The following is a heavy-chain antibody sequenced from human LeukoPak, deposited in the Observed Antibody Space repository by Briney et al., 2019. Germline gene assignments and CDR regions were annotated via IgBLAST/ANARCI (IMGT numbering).Heavy chain of an antibody. CDR3: ARHIGGGIEDMDV. CDR2: IYVTGT. Sequence: SETLSLTCTVSGGSSGAYYWSWIRQSPGKGLEWIGYIYVTGTRYNPYLQSRVTISVDRSRNQFFLKVSSVTATDTAVYYCARHIGGGIEDMDVWGKGTKVIVSS. J-gene: IGHJ6*03. CDR1: GGSSGAYY. D-gene: IGHD6-13*01. V-gene: IGHV4-59*08.